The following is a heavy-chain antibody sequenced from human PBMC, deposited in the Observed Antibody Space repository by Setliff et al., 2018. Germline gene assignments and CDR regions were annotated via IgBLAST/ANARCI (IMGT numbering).Heavy chain of an antibody. J-gene: IGHJ6*02. CDR1: GYTFTSYA. V-gene: IGHV1-3*01. CDR3: ARETRNHYVASYYYGMDV. CDR2: INAGNGNT. D-gene: IGHD4-17*01. Sequence: GASVKVSCKASGYTFTSYAMHWVRQAPGQRLEWMGWINAGNGNTKYSHKFQGRVTMTSDTSTSTAYMELRSLRSDDTAVYYCARETRNHYVASYYYGMDVWGQGTTVTVSS.